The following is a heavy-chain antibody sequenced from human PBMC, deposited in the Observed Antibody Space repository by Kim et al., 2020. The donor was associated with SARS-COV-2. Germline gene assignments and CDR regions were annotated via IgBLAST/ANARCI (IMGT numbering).Heavy chain of an antibody. J-gene: IGHJ6*02. V-gene: IGHV4-59*01. CDR2: IYYSGGT. CDR3: ARGRIAAAGTGVFPRQYYYYGMDV. Sequence: SETLSLICTVSGGSISSYYWSWIRQPPGKGLEWIGYIYYSGGTNYNPSLKSRVTISVDTSKNQFSLKLSSVTAADTAVYYCARGRIAAAGTGVFPRQYYYYGMDVWGQGTTVTVSS. CDR1: GGSISSYY. D-gene: IGHD6-13*01.